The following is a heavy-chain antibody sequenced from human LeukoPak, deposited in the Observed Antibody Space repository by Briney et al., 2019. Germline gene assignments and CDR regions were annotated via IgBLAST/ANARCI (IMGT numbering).Heavy chain of an antibody. Sequence: GGSLRLSCAASGFTFTSYGMHWVRQAPGKGLEWVAVVWYDGRHKYYADSVKGRFTISRDNSKNTLYLQRDGRRAKDTAVYYVARDRRGGYVWSFNYWAREPWSPSPQ. CDR2: VWYDGRHK. V-gene: IGHV3-33*01. CDR1: GFTFTSYG. D-gene: IGHD3-16*01. J-gene: IGHJ4*02. CDR3: ARDRRGGYVWSFNY.